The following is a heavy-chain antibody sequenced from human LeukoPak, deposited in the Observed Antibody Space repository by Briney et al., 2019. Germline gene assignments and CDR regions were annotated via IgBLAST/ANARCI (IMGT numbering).Heavy chain of an antibody. CDR3: TTRGPTYYYDSSGYFRDY. CDR1: VTFSNAW. Sequence: GGSLRLSCAASVTFSNAWMNWVRQAPGKGLEWVGRIKSKTDGGTTDYAAPVKGRFTISRDDSKNTLYLQMNSLKTEDTAVYYCTTRGPTYYYDSSGYFRDYWGQGTLVTVSS. V-gene: IGHV3-15*01. D-gene: IGHD3-22*01. J-gene: IGHJ4*02. CDR2: IKSKTDGGTT.